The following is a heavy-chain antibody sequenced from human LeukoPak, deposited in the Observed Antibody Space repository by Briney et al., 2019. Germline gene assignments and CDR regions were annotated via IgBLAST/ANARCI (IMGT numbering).Heavy chain of an antibody. J-gene: IGHJ5*02. D-gene: IGHD3-9*01. CDR1: GGSFSGYY. CDR3: ARGRIYRKSFDWLPRGYNWFDP. CDR2: INHSGST. V-gene: IGHV4-34*01. Sequence: SETLSLTCAVYGGSFSGYYWSWTRQPPGKGLEWIGEINHSGSTNYNPSLKSRVTISVDTSKNQFSLKLSSVTAADTAVYYCARGRIYRKSFDWLPRGYNWFDPWGQGTLVTVSS.